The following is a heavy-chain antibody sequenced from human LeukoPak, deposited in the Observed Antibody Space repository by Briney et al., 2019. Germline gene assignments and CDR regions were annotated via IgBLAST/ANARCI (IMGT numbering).Heavy chain of an antibody. V-gene: IGHV1-2*02. D-gene: IGHD4-11*01. Sequence: ASVKVSCKASGYTFTSYDINWVRQATGQGLEWMGWINPNSGDTNYAQKFQGRVTMTRDTSISTAYMELSRLRSDDTAVYYCAKVRLTLTVTTLLDYWGQGTLVTVSS. J-gene: IGHJ4*02. CDR3: AKVRLTLTVTTLLDY. CDR1: GYTFTSYD. CDR2: INPNSGDT.